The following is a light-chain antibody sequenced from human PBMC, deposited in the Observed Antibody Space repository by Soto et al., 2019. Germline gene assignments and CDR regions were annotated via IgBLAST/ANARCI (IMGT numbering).Light chain of an antibody. CDR3: QQYGSSPPT. CDR2: GAS. CDR1: QSVSSN. J-gene: IGKJ1*01. Sequence: EIVMTQSPATLSVSPGERATVSCRASQSVSSNLAWYQQKPGQAPRLLIYGASTRATGIPARFSGSGSGTEFTLTIGSLQSEDFAVYYCQQYGSSPPTFGQGTRVEVK. V-gene: IGKV3-15*01.